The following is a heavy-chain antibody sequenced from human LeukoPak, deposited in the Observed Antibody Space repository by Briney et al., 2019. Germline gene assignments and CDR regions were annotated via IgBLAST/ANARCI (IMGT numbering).Heavy chain of an antibody. CDR1: GLTFSTYA. J-gene: IGHJ5*01. V-gene: IGHV3-23*01. CDR2: ISNSGGST. Sequence: PGASLRLSCAASGLTFSTYAMNWVRQAPGKGLEWVSAISNSGGSTYYADSVKGRFTTSRDNSKNTLYQQMNSVRAEDTARYYCAKYKLLSGGFDSWGQGTLVTVSS. D-gene: IGHD1-1*01. CDR3: AKYKLLSGGFDS.